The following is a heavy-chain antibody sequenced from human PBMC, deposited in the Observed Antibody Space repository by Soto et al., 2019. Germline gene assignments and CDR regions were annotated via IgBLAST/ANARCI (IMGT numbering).Heavy chain of an antibody. J-gene: IGHJ3*01. V-gene: IGHV1-69*08. CDR3: AREPSALKGDAYDV. CDR2: IIPLLRIT. Sequence: QVQLVQSGAEVKKPGSSVNVSCKASGGTFSSYTISWVRQAPGQGLEWVGRIIPLLRITNYAQKFQGRVTITADRSSGTAYMDLSSLRSDDTAVYYCAREPSALKGDAYDVWGQGTMVIVSS. CDR1: GGTFSSYT.